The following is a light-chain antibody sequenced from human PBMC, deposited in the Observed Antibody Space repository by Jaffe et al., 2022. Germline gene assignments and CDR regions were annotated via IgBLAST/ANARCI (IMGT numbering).Light chain of an antibody. CDR1: QSVSSSN. V-gene: IGKV3-20*01. J-gene: IGKJ2*01. CDR2: GAS. CDR3: QQYGSSRPMYT. Sequence: EIVLTQSPGTLSLSPGERATLSCRASQSVSSSNLAWYQQKPGQAPRLLIYGASSRATGIPDRFSGSGSGTDFTLTISRLEPEDFAVYYCQQYGSSRPMYTFGQGTKLEIK.